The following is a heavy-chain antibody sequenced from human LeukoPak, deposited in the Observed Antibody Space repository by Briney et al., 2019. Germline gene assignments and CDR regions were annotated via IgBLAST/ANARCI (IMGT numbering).Heavy chain of an antibody. D-gene: IGHD3-10*01. CDR3: AKDGGRYYGSGVNY. V-gene: IGHV3-30*18. J-gene: IGHJ4*02. CDR1: GFTFSSYG. Sequence: GRSLRLSCAASGFTFSSYGMHWVRQAPGKGLEWVAVISYDGSNKYYADSVKGRFTISRDNSKNTLYLQMNSLRAEDTAVYYCAKDGGRYYGSGVNYWGQGTLVTVSS. CDR2: ISYDGSNK.